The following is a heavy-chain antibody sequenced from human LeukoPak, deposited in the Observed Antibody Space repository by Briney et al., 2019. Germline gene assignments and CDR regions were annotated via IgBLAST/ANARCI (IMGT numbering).Heavy chain of an antibody. CDR3: AREGDGYNFDY. CDR1: GFTFSTYA. D-gene: IGHD5-24*01. J-gene: IGHJ4*02. V-gene: IGHV3-30*04. Sequence: GGSLRLSCAASGFTFSTYAMHWVRQAPGKGLEWVAVISFDGSNKYYADSVKGRFTISRDNSKNTLYLQMNSLRAEDTAVYYCAREGDGYNFDYWGQGTLVTVSS. CDR2: ISFDGSNK.